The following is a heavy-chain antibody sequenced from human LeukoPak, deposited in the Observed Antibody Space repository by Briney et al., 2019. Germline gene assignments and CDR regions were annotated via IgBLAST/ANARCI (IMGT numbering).Heavy chain of an antibody. Sequence: ASVKVSCKASGYTFTSYGISWVRQAPGQGLEWMGWISAYNGNTNYAQKLQGRVTMTTDTSTSTAYMELRSLRSDDTAAYYCARDTSDFSDYLDYYYGMDVWGQGTTVTVSS. D-gene: IGHD3-3*01. J-gene: IGHJ6*02. CDR2: ISAYNGNT. CDR3: ARDTSDFSDYLDYYYGMDV. CDR1: GYTFTSYG. V-gene: IGHV1-18*01.